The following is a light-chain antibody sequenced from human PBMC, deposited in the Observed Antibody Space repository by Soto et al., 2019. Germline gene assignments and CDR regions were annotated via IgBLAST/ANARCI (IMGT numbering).Light chain of an antibody. CDR3: QQYYSTPLA. CDR2: WAS. Sequence: DIVMTQSTDSLGVSLGERATIKCKSSQSVLYSSNNKNYLAWYQQKPRQPPKLLIYWASTRESGVPDRFSGSGSGTDFTLTISSLQAEDVAVYYCQQYYSTPLAFGQGTKVEIK. V-gene: IGKV4-1*01. J-gene: IGKJ1*01. CDR1: QSVLYSSNNKNY.